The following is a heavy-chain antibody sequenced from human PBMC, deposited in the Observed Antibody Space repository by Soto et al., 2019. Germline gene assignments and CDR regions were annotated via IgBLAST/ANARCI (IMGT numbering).Heavy chain of an antibody. V-gene: IGHV1-69*17. CDR1: GGTFSSYP. J-gene: IGHJ4*02. Sequence: QVQLVQSGAEVKKPGSSVKVSCKASGGTFSSYPISWVRQAPGQGLEWMGGISPGFGIANYAQKFQGRVTITADTSTAYMQLSSLRSEDTALDYCASPARSGGYYYLNYWGEATLVTVSS. CDR2: ISPGFGIA. D-gene: IGHD3-10*01. CDR3: ASPARSGGYYYLNY.